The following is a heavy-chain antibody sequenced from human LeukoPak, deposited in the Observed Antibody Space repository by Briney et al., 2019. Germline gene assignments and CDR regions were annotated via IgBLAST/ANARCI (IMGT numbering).Heavy chain of an antibody. CDR3: AKDMGASGYDAFDI. J-gene: IGHJ3*02. D-gene: IGHD1-26*01. CDR2: ISWNSGSI. Sequence: GRSLRLSCAASGFTFDDYAMHWVRQAPGKGLEWVSGISWNSGSIGYADSVKGRFTISRDNAKNSLYLQMNSLRAEDMALYYCAKDMGASGYDAFDIWGQGTMVTVSS. V-gene: IGHV3-9*03. CDR1: GFTFDDYA.